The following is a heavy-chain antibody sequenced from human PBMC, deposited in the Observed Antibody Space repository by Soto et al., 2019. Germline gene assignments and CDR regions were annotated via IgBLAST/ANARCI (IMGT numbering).Heavy chain of an antibody. J-gene: IGHJ4*02. Sequence: QVQLQQWGAGLLKPSETLSLTCTVYGESFSGYYWTWIRQPPGTGLEWIGEINHRGSTTYNPSLTNRFPISVDTSKNPFPLHLTSVTAADTAEYYCTTDKITGLFDYWGQGTLVTVSS. CDR3: TTDKITGLFDY. CDR2: INHRGST. D-gene: IGHD2-8*02. V-gene: IGHV4-34*01. CDR1: GESFSGYY.